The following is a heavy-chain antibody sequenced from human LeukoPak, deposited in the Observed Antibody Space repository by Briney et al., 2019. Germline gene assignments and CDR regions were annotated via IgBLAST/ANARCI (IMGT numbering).Heavy chain of an antibody. CDR2: IKKDGSEK. Sequence: GASVKVSCKASGYTFTSYGISWVRQAPGKGLEWVANIKKDGSEKYYVDSVKGRFTISRDNAKTSLYLQINSLRAEDTAVYYCARHLSGVTGYTYGRGIDYWGQGTLVTVSS. D-gene: IGHD5-18*01. CDR1: GYTFTSYG. J-gene: IGHJ4*02. V-gene: IGHV3-7*01. CDR3: ARHLSGVTGYTYGRGIDY.